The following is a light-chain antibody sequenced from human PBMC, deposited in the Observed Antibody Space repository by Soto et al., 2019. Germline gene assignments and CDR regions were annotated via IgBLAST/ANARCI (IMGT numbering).Light chain of an antibody. CDR3: QQYDNLQSYT. CDR1: QDISNY. V-gene: IGKV1-33*01. Sequence: DLQMTQSPSSLSASVGDRVTITCQASQDISNYLNWYQQKPGKAPKLLIYDASNLETGVPSRFSGSGSGTDFTFTISSLQPEDIATYYCQQYDNLQSYTFGQGTKLEIK. J-gene: IGKJ2*01. CDR2: DAS.